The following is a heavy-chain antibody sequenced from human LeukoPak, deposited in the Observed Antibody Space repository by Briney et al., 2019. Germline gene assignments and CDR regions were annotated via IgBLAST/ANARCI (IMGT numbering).Heavy chain of an antibody. CDR1: GGSFSDYC. D-gene: IGHD5-18*01. Sequence: PSETLSLTCAVYGGSFSDYCWSWIRQSPGRGLEWIGEINHSGSANYNPSLESRVTISIDTSRNQFSLKLSSVTAADTAVYYCARSYVDRAAYYAMDVWGQGTTVTVSS. CDR2: INHSGSA. J-gene: IGHJ6*02. V-gene: IGHV4-34*01. CDR3: ARSYVDRAAYYAMDV.